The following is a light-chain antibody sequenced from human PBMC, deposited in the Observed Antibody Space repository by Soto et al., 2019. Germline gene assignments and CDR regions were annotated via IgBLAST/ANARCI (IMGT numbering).Light chain of an antibody. J-gene: IGLJ1*01. V-gene: IGLV2-23*01. CDR1: SSDVGSYNL. Sequence: QSALTQPASVSVSPGQSFTISCTGTSSDVGSYNLVSWYQQHPGTASKLMIYEGSKRPSGVSKRLSGSKSGNTASLTISGLQAEDEADYYCCSYAGSYSYVFGTGTKLTVL. CDR3: CSYAGSYSYV. CDR2: EGS.